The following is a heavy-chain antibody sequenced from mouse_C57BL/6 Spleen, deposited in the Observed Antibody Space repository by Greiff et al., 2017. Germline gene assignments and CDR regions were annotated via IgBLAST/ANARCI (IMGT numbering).Heavy chain of an antibody. Sequence: EVQRVESGPELVKPGASVKMSCKASGYTFTDYNMHWVKQSHGKSLEWIGYINPNNGGTSYNQKFKGKATLTVNKSSSTAYMELRSLTSEDSAVYYCARLKDYDYDFDYWGQGTTLTVSS. CDR3: ARLKDYDYDFDY. CDR1: GYTFTDYN. CDR2: INPNNGGT. J-gene: IGHJ2*01. D-gene: IGHD2-4*01. V-gene: IGHV1-22*01.